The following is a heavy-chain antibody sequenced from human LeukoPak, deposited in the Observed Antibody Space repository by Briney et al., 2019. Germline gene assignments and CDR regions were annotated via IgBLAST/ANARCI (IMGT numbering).Heavy chain of an antibody. CDR3: AKDDVVVPGAIDY. Sequence: GGSLRLSCAASGFTFSSYAMSWVRQAPGKGLEWVSTISGSGGSTDYADSVKGRFTISRDNSKNTLYLQMNSLRAEDTAVYYCAKDDVVVPGAIDYWGQGTLVTVSS. V-gene: IGHV3-23*01. D-gene: IGHD2-2*01. J-gene: IGHJ4*02. CDR2: ISGSGGST. CDR1: GFTFSSYA.